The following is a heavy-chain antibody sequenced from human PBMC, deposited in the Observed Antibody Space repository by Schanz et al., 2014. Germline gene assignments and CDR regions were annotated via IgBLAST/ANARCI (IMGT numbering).Heavy chain of an antibody. J-gene: IGHJ6*01. CDR3: VKDPDKYNWNDVEGMDV. CDR2: VWSDGNTK. V-gene: IGHV3-33*06. CDR1: GFTFSRFG. Sequence: QVQLVESGGGVVRPGRSLRLSCATSGFTFSRFGMHWVRQAPGKGPEWVALVWSDGNTKYYVDSVKGRFTISRDNSMNTLHLQMDGLRVEDTAVYYCVKDPDKYNWNDVEGMDVWGPGTTVTDSS. D-gene: IGHD1-1*01.